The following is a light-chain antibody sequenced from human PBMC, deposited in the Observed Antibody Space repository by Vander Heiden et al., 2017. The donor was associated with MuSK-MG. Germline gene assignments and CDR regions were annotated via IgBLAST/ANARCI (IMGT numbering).Light chain of an antibody. CDR2: GAS. V-gene: IGKV3-20*01. Sequence: DIVLTQSPGTLPLSPGERATLYCRASQSVTTTYLAWYQKKPGQAPRLLIYGASNRATGIPDRFSGSGSGTDFTLTITSLEPEDFAVYYCQLYGSSPPWTFGQGTKVEIK. J-gene: IGKJ1*01. CDR1: QSVTTTY. CDR3: QLYGSSPPWT.